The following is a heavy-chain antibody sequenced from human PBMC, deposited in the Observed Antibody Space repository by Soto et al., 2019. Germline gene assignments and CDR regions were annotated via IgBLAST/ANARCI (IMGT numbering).Heavy chain of an antibody. CDR3: ARAPPAPAGYGMDV. CDR2: IYYSGST. D-gene: IGHD3-10*01. J-gene: IGHJ6*02. CDR1: GVSISSYY. Sequence: SETLSLTCTVSGVSISSYYWSWIRQPPGKGLEWIGYIYYSGSTNYNPSLKSRVTISVDTSKNQFSLKLSSVTAADTAVYYCARAPPAPAGYGMDVWGQGTTVTVSS. V-gene: IGHV4-59*01.